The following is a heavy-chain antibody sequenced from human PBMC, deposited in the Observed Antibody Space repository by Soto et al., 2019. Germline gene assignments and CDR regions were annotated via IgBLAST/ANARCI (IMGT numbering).Heavy chain of an antibody. D-gene: IGHD1-26*01. CDR3: ARVSGSYYYGMDV. V-gene: IGHV4-59*12. J-gene: IGHJ6*02. CDR1: RVSISDYF. CDR2: IYYNGST. Sequence: SETLSLTCTVSRVSISDYFWSWIRQPPGKRLEWIGDIYYNGSTNYNPSLKSRVTISVNTSKNQFSLKLSSVTAADTAVYYCARVSGSYYYGMDVWGQGTTVTVSS.